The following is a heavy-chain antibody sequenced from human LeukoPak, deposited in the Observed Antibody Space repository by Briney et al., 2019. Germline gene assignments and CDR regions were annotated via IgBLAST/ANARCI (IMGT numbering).Heavy chain of an antibody. V-gene: IGHV3-74*03. Sequence: GGSLRLSCAVSGLTFSEYWMHWVRQDAGKGLGWVAGISKDGGSTEYADFVKSRCTISRDNAKNTLYLQMNSLTVDDTAVYYCTSGIGTYDYWGLGAQVTVSS. CDR3: TSGIGTYDY. D-gene: IGHD1-14*01. CDR1: GLTFSEYW. CDR2: ISKDGGST. J-gene: IGHJ4*02.